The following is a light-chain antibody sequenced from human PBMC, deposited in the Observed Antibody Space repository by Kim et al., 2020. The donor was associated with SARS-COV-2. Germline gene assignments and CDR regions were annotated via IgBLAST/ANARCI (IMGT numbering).Light chain of an antibody. Sequence: DIVMTQTPLSLSVTPGQPASISCKSSQSLTHTNGKTYLYWYLQKPGQSPHLLIYETSSRSFGVPDRFGGSGSGTDFTLKISRVEADDVGVYYCMQGIELPLTFGGGTKVDIK. V-gene: IGKV2-29*03. J-gene: IGKJ4*01. CDR1: QSLTHTNGKTY. CDR2: ETS. CDR3: MQGIELPLT.